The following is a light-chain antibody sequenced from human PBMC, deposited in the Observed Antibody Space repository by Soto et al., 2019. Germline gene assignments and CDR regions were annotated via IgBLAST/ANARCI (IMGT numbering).Light chain of an antibody. V-gene: IGKV1-5*01. Sequence: DIQMTQSPSTLSASVGDRVTITCRASQSISSWLAWYQQKPGKAPKLLIYDAPSLESGVPSRFSGSGSGTEFTLTISSLQPDDFATYYCKQYNSYSLWAFGQGTKVEIK. CDR1: QSISSW. CDR2: DAP. CDR3: KQYNSYSLWA. J-gene: IGKJ1*01.